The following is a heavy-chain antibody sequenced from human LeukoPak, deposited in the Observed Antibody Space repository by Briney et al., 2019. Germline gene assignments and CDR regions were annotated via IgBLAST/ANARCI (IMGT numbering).Heavy chain of an antibody. Sequence: GGSLRLSCAASGFIFNTYSMMWVRQAPGKGLEWVSYINSGGSLIYYADSVKGRFTISRDNAKDSLYLQMSSLRAEDTAVYYCARDLGGSSWSLRAFDIWGQGTMVTVSS. CDR3: ARDLGGSSWSLRAFDI. J-gene: IGHJ3*02. D-gene: IGHD6-13*01. CDR2: INSGGSLI. CDR1: GFIFNTYS. V-gene: IGHV3-48*04.